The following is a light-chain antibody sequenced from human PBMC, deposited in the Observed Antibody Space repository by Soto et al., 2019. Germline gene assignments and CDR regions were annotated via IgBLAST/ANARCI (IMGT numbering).Light chain of an antibody. CDR2: NNN. J-gene: IGLJ3*02. V-gene: IGLV1-47*02. CDR3: ATWDDSLSGPV. Sequence: QSVLTQPPSASGTPGQSVTISCSGNRFNIATFPVYWYQQLPGAAPKLLIYNNNQRPSGVPDRFSGSKSGTSASLAVSGLRSEDEADYYCATWDDSLSGPVFGGGTKVTVL. CDR1: RFNIATFP.